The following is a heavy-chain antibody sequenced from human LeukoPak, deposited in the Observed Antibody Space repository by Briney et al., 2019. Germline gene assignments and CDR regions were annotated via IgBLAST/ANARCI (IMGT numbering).Heavy chain of an antibody. V-gene: IGHV4-34*01. CDR1: GGSFSGYH. CDR3: ARGLYPDILGRHFDY. J-gene: IGHJ4*02. Sequence: PSETLSLTCAVYGGSFSGYHWTWVRQAPGKGLEWIGEINHSGGTNYNPSLKSRVTISVDTSKNQFSLKLSSVTAADTAVYYCARGLYPDILGRHFDYWGRGTLVTVPS. CDR2: INHSGGT. D-gene: IGHD5-12*01.